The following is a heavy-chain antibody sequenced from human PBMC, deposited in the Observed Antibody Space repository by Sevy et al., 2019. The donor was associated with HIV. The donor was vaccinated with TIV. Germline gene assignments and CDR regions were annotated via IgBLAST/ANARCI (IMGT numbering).Heavy chain of an antibody. J-gene: IGHJ4*02. CDR3: ARVYYYDYSDPGF. D-gene: IGHD3-22*01. CDR2: INPSGGST. CDR1: GYTFINYY. Sequence: ASVKVSCKASGYTFINYYIHWVRQAPGQGLEWMGLINPSGGSTSSAQKFQGRVTMTRDTSTNTVYMELSSLRSEDTAVYYCARVYYYDYSDPGFWGQGTLVTVSS. V-gene: IGHV1-46*01.